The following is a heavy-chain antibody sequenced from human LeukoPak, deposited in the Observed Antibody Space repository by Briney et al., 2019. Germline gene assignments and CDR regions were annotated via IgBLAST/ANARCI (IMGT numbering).Heavy chain of an antibody. J-gene: IGHJ3*02. CDR3: ARKSAFDI. CDR1: GGSFSGYY. Sequence: LSLTCAVYGGSFSGYYWSWIRQAPGKGLEWVSYISSSGSTIYYADSVKGRFTISRDNAKNSLYLLMNSLRAEDTAVYYCARKSAFDIWGQGTMVTASS. CDR2: ISSSGSTI. V-gene: IGHV3-11*01.